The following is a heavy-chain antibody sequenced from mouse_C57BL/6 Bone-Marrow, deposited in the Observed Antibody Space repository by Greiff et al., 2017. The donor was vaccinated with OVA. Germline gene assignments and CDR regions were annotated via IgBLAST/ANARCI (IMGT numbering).Heavy chain of an antibody. CDR3: ARSYDGYYGGGLY. D-gene: IGHD2-3*01. CDR2: INPNNGGT. Sequence: EVQLQQSGPELVKPGASVKISCKASGYTFTDYYMNWVKQSHGKSLEWIGDINPNNGGTSYNQKFKGKATLTVDKSSSTAYMELRSLTSEDSAVYYCARSYDGYYGGGLYWGQGTTLTVSS. V-gene: IGHV1-26*01. J-gene: IGHJ2*01. CDR1: GYTFTDYY.